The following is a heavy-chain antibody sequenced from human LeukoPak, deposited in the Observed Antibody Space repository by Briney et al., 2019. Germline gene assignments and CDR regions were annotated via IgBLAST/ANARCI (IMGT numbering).Heavy chain of an antibody. CDR1: GFTFSSYA. CDR2: ISYDGSNK. V-gene: IGHV3-30*04. J-gene: IGHJ3*02. Sequence: GRSLRLSCAASGFTFSSYAMHWVRQAPGKGLEWVAVISYDGSNKYYADSVKGRFTISRDNSKNTLYLQMNSLRAEDTAVYYCARESRLGSSDAFDIWGQGTMVTVSS. CDR3: ARESRLGSSDAFDI. D-gene: IGHD1-26*01.